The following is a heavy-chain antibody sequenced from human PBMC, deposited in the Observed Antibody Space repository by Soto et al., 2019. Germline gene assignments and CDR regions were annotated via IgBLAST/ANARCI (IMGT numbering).Heavy chain of an antibody. Sequence: ASVKVSCKASGYTFTSYGISWVRQAPGQGLEWMGWISAYNGNTNYAQKLQGRVTMTTDTSTSTAYMELRSLRSDDTAVYYCARGNAPYDFGSGYSPDYDYWGQGTLVTVSS. CDR2: ISAYNGNT. CDR1: GYTFTSYG. D-gene: IGHD3-3*01. J-gene: IGHJ4*02. CDR3: ARGNAPYDFGSGYSPDYDY. V-gene: IGHV1-18*01.